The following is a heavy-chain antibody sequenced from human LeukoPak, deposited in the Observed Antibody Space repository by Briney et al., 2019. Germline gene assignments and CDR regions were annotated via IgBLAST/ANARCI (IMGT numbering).Heavy chain of an antibody. CDR1: GFTFSSCA. CDR3: EKLVYDMLTPFDH. D-gene: IGHD3-9*01. J-gene: IGHJ4*02. Sequence: GGSLRLSCAASGFTFSSCAMNWVRQAPGKGLEWVSAISGSGGGTYYADSVNSRFAISRDNSKNTLYLQMNSPRAADSAVYYCEKLVYDMLTPFDHWGQGTLVTVSS. CDR2: ISGSGGGT. V-gene: IGHV3-23*01.